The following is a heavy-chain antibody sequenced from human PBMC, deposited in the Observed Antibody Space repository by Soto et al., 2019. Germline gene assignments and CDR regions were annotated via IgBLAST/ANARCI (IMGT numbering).Heavy chain of an antibody. Sequence: SETLSLTCAVYGGSFSGYYWSWIRQPPGKGLEWIGEINHSGSTNYNPSLKSRVTISVDTSKNQSSLKLSSVTAADTAVYYCASGSDDAFDIWGQGTMVTVSS. J-gene: IGHJ3*02. CDR3: ASGSDDAFDI. CDR2: INHSGST. CDR1: GGSFSGYY. V-gene: IGHV4-34*01.